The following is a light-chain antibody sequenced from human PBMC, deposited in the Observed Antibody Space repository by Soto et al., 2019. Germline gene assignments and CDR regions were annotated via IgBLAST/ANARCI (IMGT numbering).Light chain of an antibody. Sequence: EIVLTHSPATLSLSPWLRPTLSASSSESVGSYLAWYQQKIGQAPRLLIYDASNRATGIPARFSGSGSGTDFTLTISSLEPEDFAVYYCQHRSNWPLIFTFGPGTKVD. V-gene: IGKV3-11*01. CDR2: DAS. J-gene: IGKJ3*01. CDR3: QHRSNWPLIFT. CDR1: ESVGSY.